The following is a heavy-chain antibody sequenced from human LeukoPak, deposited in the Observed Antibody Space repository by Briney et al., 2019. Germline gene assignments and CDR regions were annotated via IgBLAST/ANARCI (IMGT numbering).Heavy chain of an antibody. Sequence: SVKVSCKASGGTFSSYAISWVRQAPGQGLEWMGRIIPIFGTANYAQKFQGRVTITTDESTSTAYMELSSLRSEDTAVYYYARDIVGATGLYYFDYWGQGTLVTVSS. CDR2: IIPIFGTA. J-gene: IGHJ4*02. D-gene: IGHD1-26*01. CDR1: GGTFSSYA. V-gene: IGHV1-69*05. CDR3: ARDIVGATGLYYFDY.